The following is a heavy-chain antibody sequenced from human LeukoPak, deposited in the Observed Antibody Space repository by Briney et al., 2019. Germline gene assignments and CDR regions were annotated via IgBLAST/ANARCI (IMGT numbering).Heavy chain of an antibody. V-gene: IGHV3-23*01. CDR3: GKDRGFGQFLWGNDY. D-gene: IGHD3-10*01. CDR1: GFTFSNYA. J-gene: IGHJ4*02. CDR2: ISSDDST. Sequence: GGSLRLSCAASGFTFSNYAMNWVRQAPGKGLEWVSKISSDDSTYYADSVQGRFTISRDNSKNTLYLQMNSLRAEDTALYYCGKDRGFGQFLWGNDYWGQGTLVTVSS.